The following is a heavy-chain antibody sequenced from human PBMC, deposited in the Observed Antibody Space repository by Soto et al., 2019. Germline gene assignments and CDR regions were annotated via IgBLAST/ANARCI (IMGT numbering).Heavy chain of an antibody. CDR3: VTGVAGPPIPH. V-gene: IGHV3-73*02. J-gene: IGHJ4*02. CDR1: GFTFSGSA. D-gene: IGHD6-19*01. Sequence: EVQLVESGGGLVQPGGSLKLSCAASGFTFSGSAMHWVRQASGKGLEWVGRIRSKANDYATAYAASVKGKFTISRDDSKTRAYLKINSLRPGDTAVYYCVTGVAGPPIPHWGQGTLFPVPS. CDR2: IRSKANDYAT.